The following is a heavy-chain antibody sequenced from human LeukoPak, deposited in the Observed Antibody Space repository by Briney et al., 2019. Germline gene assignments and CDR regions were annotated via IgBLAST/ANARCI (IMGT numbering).Heavy chain of an antibody. V-gene: IGHV1-2*02. J-gene: IGHJ4*02. Sequence: ASVKVSCKASGYTFTGYYMHWVRQAPGQGLEWMGWINPNSGGTNYAQKFQGRVTMSRDVSISTAYMELSRLRSDDTAVYYCARSAIFGVVMDYWGQGTLVTVSS. CDR2: INPNSGGT. CDR1: GYTFTGYY. CDR3: ARSAIFGVVMDY. D-gene: IGHD3-3*01.